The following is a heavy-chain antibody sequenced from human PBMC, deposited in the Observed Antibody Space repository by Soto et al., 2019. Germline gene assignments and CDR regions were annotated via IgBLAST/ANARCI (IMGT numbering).Heavy chain of an antibody. CDR1: GGTFSSYT. V-gene: IGHV1-69*02. CDR3: ATQWLDLDAFDI. J-gene: IGHJ3*02. Sequence: QVQLVQSGAEVKKPGSSVKVSCKASGGTFSSYTISWVRQAPGQGLEWMGRIIPILGIANYAQKFQGRVTIAADKSTSPAYMELSSLRSEDTAVYYCATQWLDLDAFDIWGQGTMVTVSS. CDR2: IIPILGIA. D-gene: IGHD6-19*01.